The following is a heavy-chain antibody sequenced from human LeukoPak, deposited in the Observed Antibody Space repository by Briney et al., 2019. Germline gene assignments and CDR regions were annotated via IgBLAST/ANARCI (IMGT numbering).Heavy chain of an antibody. Sequence: ASVKVSCKASGYTFTSYDINWVRQAPGQGLEWMGWMNPNSGNTGYAQKFKGRVTITRNTSISTAYMELSSLRSEDTAVYYCARAYDSSGYYQDYWGQGTLVTVSS. D-gene: IGHD3-22*01. J-gene: IGHJ4*02. CDR3: ARAYDSSGYYQDY. V-gene: IGHV1-8*03. CDR2: MNPNSGNT. CDR1: GYTFTSYD.